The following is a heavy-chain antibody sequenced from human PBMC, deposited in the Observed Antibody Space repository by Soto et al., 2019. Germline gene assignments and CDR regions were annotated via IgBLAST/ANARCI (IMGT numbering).Heavy chain of an antibody. CDR2: IWSDGSNQ. V-gene: IGHV3-33*01. D-gene: IGHD3-10*01. J-gene: IGHJ4*02. CDR1: GFTFSSYG. CDR3: AREVNYNRGGNYFGY. Sequence: QVRLMESGGGVVQPGTSLRLSCVGSGFTFSSYGMHWVRQAPGKGLEWVAVIWSDGSNQYYGDSVKGRFTISRDNSKNTLYLQMGSLRVEDTAVYYCAREVNYNRGGNYFGYWGQGTLVTVSS.